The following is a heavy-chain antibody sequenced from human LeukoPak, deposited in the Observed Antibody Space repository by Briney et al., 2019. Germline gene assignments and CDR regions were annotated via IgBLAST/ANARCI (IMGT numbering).Heavy chain of an antibody. CDR2: IWYDGSNK. J-gene: IGHJ4*02. D-gene: IGHD1-26*01. V-gene: IGHV3-33*06. CDR3: AKDQISGSYVYYFDY. Sequence: GGSLRLSCAASGCTFSSYGMHWVRQAPGKGREWVAVIWYDGSNKYYADSVKGRFTISRDNSKNTLYLQMNSLRAEDTAVYYCAKDQISGSYVYYFDYWGQGTLVTVSS. CDR1: GCTFSSYG.